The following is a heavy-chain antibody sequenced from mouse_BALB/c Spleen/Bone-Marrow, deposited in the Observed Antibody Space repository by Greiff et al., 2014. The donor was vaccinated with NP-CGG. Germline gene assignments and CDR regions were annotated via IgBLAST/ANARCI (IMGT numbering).Heavy chain of an antibody. CDR3: ARDVGYGNYFVY. CDR2: SRNKAKYYTT. V-gene: IGHV7-1*02. CDR1: GFTFSDFY. J-gene: IGHJ3*01. D-gene: IGHD2-10*02. Sequence: EVKLMESGGGLVQPGDSLRLSCATSGFTFSDFYMEWVRQPPGKRLEWIAASRNKAKYYTTEYSASVKGRFIVSRDTSQSVLYLQMNALRAEDNAIYYCARDVGYGNYFVYWGQGTLVTVSA.